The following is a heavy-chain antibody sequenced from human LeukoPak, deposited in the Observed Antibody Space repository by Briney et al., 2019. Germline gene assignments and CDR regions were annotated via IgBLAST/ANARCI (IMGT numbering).Heavy chain of an antibody. CDR3: VRSAQGRGGYPFDY. J-gene: IGHJ4*02. CDR1: GGSISSYY. D-gene: IGHD5-12*01. Sequence: PSETLSLTCTVSGGSISSYYWSWIRRPPGKGLEWIGYISYSGSTKFNPSLKSRVTISVDTSKNQFSLKLSSVTAADTAVYYCVRSAQGRGGYPFDYWGQGTLVTVSS. CDR2: ISYSGST. V-gene: IGHV4-59*12.